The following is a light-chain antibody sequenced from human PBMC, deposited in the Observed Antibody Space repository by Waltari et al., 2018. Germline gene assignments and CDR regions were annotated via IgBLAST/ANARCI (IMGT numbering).Light chain of an antibody. Sequence: SYELTQPPSVSVSPGQTATITCSGETLAKRYAYWDQHKPAQAPLMVIYKDRQRPPRVPERFSASSSGTTVTLTISGVQAEDEADYYCQSSDSSGNTYLLFGGGTTLTVL. CDR1: TLAKRY. CDR3: QSSDSSGNTYLL. V-gene: IGLV3-25*03. J-gene: IGLJ2*01. CDR2: KDR.